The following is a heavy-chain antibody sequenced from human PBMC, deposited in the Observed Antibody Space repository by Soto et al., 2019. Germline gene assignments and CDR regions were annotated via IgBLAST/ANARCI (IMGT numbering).Heavy chain of an antibody. CDR1: GFTLGRFG. CDR2: IWYDGSNT. V-gene: IGHV3-33*01. J-gene: IGHJ3*02. CDR3: ARSSFDWFAFDI. D-gene: IGHD3-9*01. Sequence: QVQLVESGGGVVQPGRYLRLSCASSGFTLGRFGMHWVRQAPGKGLEWVAVIWYDGSNTYYADSVKGRFTVSRDNPKNTLYLQMNSLRAEDTAVYYCARSSFDWFAFDIWGPGTMVTVSA.